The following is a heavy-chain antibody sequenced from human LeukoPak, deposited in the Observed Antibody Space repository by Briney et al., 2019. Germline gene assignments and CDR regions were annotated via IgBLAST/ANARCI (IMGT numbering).Heavy chain of an antibody. CDR1: GFTFSSYS. V-gene: IGHV3-21*01. CDR2: ISSSGTYV. CDR3: ARASSKQLAGYLPDGFDI. D-gene: IGHD3-9*01. Sequence: GGSLRLSCAASGFTFSSYSMNWVRQAPGKGREWVSSISSSGTYVYYADSVKGRFTISRDNAKNSLSLQMNSLRADEAAVYYCARASSKQLAGYLPDGFDIWGQGTMVTVSS. J-gene: IGHJ3*02.